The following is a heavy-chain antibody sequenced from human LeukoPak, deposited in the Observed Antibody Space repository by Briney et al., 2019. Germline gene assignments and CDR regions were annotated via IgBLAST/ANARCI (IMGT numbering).Heavy chain of an antibody. Sequence: GGSLRLSCAASGFTVSSNYMSWVRQAPGKGLEWVSVIYSGGSTYYADSVKGRFTISRDNSKNTLYLQMNSLRAEDTAVYYCAGDPPLYCSSTSCYPEGYWGQGTLVTVSS. J-gene: IGHJ4*02. CDR2: IYSGGST. V-gene: IGHV3-66*01. D-gene: IGHD2-2*01. CDR1: GFTVSSNY. CDR3: AGDPPLYCSSTSCYPEGY.